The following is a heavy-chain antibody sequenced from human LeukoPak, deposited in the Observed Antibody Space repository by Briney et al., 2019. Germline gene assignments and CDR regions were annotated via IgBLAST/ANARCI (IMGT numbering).Heavy chain of an antibody. CDR1: GFSFSTYA. J-gene: IGHJ4*02. CDR3: AKSLYGGCDY. D-gene: IGHD3-16*02. V-gene: IGHV3-23*01. Sequence: GGSLRLSCAASGFSFSTYAMSWVRQAPGKGLEWVSGVNGNGGSASYADSVKGRFTIFRDNSKNTVYLQMNSLRVEDTAVYYCAKSLYGGCDYWGQGTVVTVSS. CDR2: VNGNGGSA.